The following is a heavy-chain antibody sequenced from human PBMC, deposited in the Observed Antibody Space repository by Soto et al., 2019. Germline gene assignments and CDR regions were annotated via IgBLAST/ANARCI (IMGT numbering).Heavy chain of an antibody. CDR3: AGGPTWYYYAA. CDR1: GGSISGSY. J-gene: IGHJ4*02. Sequence: SETLSLTCTVSGGSISGSYWSWIRQPPGKGLEWIGYIYYSGSTNYNPSLKSRVTISVDTSKNQFSLKPSSVTAADTAVYYCAGGPTWYYYAAGGQGTLVTVSS. CDR2: IYYSGST. D-gene: IGHD3-10*01. V-gene: IGHV4-59*01.